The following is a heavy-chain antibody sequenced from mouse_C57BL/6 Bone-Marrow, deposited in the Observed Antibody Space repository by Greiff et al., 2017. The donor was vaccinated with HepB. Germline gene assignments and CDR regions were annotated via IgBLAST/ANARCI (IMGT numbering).Heavy chain of an antibody. CDR1: GFNIKDDY. CDR2: IDPENGDT. J-gene: IGHJ3*01. V-gene: IGHV14-4*01. Sequence: VQLQQSGAELVRPGASVKLSCTASGFNIKDDYMHWVKQRPEQGLEWIGWIDPENGDTEYASKFQGKATITADTSANTAYLQLSSLTSADTADYYCTNSNPWFAYWGQGTLVTVSA. D-gene: IGHD2-5*01. CDR3: TNSNPWFAY.